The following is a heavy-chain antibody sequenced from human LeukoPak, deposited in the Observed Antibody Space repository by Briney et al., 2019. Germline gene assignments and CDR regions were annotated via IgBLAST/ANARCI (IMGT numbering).Heavy chain of an antibody. J-gene: IGHJ4*02. CDR3: ARSRTHYYDSSGYGS. CDR2: INHSGST. D-gene: IGHD3-22*01. V-gene: IGHV4-34*01. CDR1: GGSFSGYY. Sequence: SETLCLTCAVYGGSFSGYYWSWVRQPPGEGLERSGEINHSGSTNYNPSLKSRVTISVDTSKNQFSLKLSSVTAADTAVYYCARSRTHYYDSSGYGSWGQGTLVTVSS.